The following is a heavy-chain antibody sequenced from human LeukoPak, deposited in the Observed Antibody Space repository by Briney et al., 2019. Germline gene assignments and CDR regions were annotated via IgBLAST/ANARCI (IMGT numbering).Heavy chain of an antibody. CDR3: AKDPIRKDRADYFQH. V-gene: IGHV3-53*01. Sequence: GGSLRLSCAASGFTVSSNYMSWVRQAPGKGLEWVSVIYSGGSTYYADSVKGRFTISRDNSKNTLYLQMNSLRAEDTAVYYCAKDPIRKDRADYFQHWGQGTLVTVSS. J-gene: IGHJ1*01. CDR1: GFTVSSNY. CDR2: IYSGGST.